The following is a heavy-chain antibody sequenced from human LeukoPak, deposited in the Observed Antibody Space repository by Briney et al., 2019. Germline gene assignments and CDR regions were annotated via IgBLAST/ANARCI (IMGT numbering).Heavy chain of an antibody. J-gene: IGHJ4*02. D-gene: IGHD3-10*01. CDR3: AKTNAYYYAVSGTHLAADF. Sequence: GGSLRLSCAASGFTFSSYAMAWVRQAPGKGLEWVSALSGSGDSTYSADSVKGRFTISRDNSKNTLYLQLNSLRPEDTAVYYCAKTNAYYYAVSGTHLAADFWGQGTLVTVSS. CDR1: GFTFSSYA. V-gene: IGHV3-23*01. CDR2: LSGSGDST.